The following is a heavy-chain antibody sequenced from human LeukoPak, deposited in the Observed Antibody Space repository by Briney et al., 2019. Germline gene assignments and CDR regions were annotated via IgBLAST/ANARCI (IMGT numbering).Heavy chain of an antibody. J-gene: IGHJ4*02. D-gene: IGHD1-14*01. CDR2: ITGSGDTT. CDR3: AKDYSNIPAPANPLFDY. V-gene: IGHV3-23*01. CDR1: GFTFSSYA. Sequence: VQPGGSLRLSCAASGFTFSSYAMSWVRQAPGKGLEWVSGITGSGDTTFYADSVKGRFTISRDNSENTLYLQMNSLRAEDTALYYCAKDYSNIPAPANPLFDYWGQGTLVTVSS.